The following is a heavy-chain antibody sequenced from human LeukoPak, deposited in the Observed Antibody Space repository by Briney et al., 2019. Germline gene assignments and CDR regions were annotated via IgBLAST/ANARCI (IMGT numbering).Heavy chain of an antibody. CDR2: IHYSGST. Sequence: PSETLSLTCTVSGGSIRSNSYYWGWIRQPPGKGLEWIGSIHYSGSTNYNPSLKSLVTISVDTSKNQFSLKLSSVTAADTAVYYCASRYYDSSGYYYSYYYYMDVWGKGTTVSVSS. V-gene: IGHV4-39*07. CDR3: ASRYYDSSGYYYSYYYYMDV. D-gene: IGHD3-22*01. CDR1: GGSIRSNSYY. J-gene: IGHJ6*03.